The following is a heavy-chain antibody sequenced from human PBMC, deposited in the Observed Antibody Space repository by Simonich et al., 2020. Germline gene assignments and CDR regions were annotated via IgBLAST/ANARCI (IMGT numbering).Heavy chain of an antibody. CDR1: GYTFTSYG. V-gene: IGHV1-18*01. Sequence: QVQLVQSGAEVKKPGASVKVSCKASGYTFTSYGISWVRQAPGQGLEWMGWISAYKGNTNYAQKLQCKVNMTTDTSTSTAYMELRSLRSDDTAVYYCARASRGTWWYYYFDYWGQGTLVTVSS. D-gene: IGHD2-15*01. CDR2: ISAYKGNT. CDR3: ARASRGTWWYYYFDY. J-gene: IGHJ4*02.